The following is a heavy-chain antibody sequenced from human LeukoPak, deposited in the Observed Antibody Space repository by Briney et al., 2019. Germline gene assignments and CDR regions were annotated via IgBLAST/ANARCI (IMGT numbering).Heavy chain of an antibody. CDR1: GGTFSSYA. Sequence: GSSVKVSCKASGGTFSSYAISWVRQAPGQGLEWMGGIIPIFGTANYAQKFQGRVTITADESTSTAYMELSSLRSEDTAVYYCARTLLIAAAGFWFDPWGQGTLVTVSS. CDR2: IIPIFGTA. J-gene: IGHJ5*02. V-gene: IGHV1-69*01. D-gene: IGHD6-13*01. CDR3: ARTLLIAAAGFWFDP.